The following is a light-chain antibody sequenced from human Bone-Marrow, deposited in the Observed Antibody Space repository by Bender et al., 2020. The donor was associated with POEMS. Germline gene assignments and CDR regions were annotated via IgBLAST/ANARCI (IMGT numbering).Light chain of an antibody. J-gene: IGLJ2*01. Sequence: QSALTQPASVSGSPGQSITIPCIGSSSHVGGNNYVSWYQQYPGKAPKLLLYNVNDRPSGVSNRFSGTKADNAAPLTISVLQTEDEADYYCSSYATDILLFGGGTKLTVL. CDR2: NVN. CDR3: SSYATDILL. CDR1: SSHVGGNNY. V-gene: IGLV2-14*01.